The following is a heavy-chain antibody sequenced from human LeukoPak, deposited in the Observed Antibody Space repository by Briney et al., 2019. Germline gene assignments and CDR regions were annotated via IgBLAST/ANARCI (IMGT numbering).Heavy chain of an antibody. Sequence: GESLKISCKGSGYSFTNYWIGWVRQMPGKGLEWMGIIYPGDSDTRYSPSFQGQVTISADKSISTAYLQWSSLKASDTAMYYCARHSSNSGSYSSFDYWGQGTLATVSS. CDR3: ARHSSNSGSYSSFDY. V-gene: IGHV5-51*01. CDR2: IYPGDSDT. J-gene: IGHJ4*02. CDR1: GYSFTNYW. D-gene: IGHD1-26*01.